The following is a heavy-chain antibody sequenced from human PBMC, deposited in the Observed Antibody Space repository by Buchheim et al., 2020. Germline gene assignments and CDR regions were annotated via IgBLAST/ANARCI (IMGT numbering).Heavy chain of an antibody. D-gene: IGHD3-10*01. V-gene: IGHV4-4*07. CDR3: ATLEGSGVPDY. CDR2: YHRTGIT. CDR1: GASISHYH. Sequence: QVQLQESGPGLVKPSETLSLTCTVSGASISHYHWSWIRQSAGKGLEWIGHYHRTGITDYNPSLRSRVTISVDTSKNQLSLKLTSVTAADTAVYYCATLEGSGVPDYWGQGTL. J-gene: IGHJ4*02.